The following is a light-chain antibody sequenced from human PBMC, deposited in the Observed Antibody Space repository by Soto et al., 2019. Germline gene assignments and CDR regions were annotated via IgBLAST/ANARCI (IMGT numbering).Light chain of an antibody. J-gene: IGKJ1*01. CDR1: QSIGSW. CDR2: KTS. V-gene: IGKV1-5*03. CDR3: HQYNSYWT. Sequence: DTQMTRSPSTLSAYVGDGVTITCRASQSIGSWLAWYQPKPGKAPKLLICKTSILENGVPSRFSGSGSGTEFTLSISSLQPDDFATYYCHQYNSYWTFGQGTKVDIK.